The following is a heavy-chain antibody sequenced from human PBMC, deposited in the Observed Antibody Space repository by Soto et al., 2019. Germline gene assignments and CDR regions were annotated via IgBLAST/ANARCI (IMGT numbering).Heavy chain of an antibody. V-gene: IGHV3-48*03. CDR3: ARWGKIRFDY. D-gene: IGHD3-16*01. J-gene: IGHJ4*02. CDR2: ISSSGSTI. CDR1: GFTFSSYE. Sequence: EVQLVESGGXXVQPGGSLRLSCAASGFTFSSYEMNWVRQAPGKGLEWVSYISSSGSTIYYADSVKGRFTISRDNAKNSLYLQMNSLRAEDTAVYYCARWGKIRFDYWGQGTLVTVSS.